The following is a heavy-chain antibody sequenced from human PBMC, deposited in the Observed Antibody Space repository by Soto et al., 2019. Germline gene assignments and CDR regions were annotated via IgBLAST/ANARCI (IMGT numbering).Heavy chain of an antibody. V-gene: IGHV1-69*02. Sequence: QVQLVQSGAEVKKPGSSVKVSCKASGGTFSSYTISWVRQAPGQGLEWMGRIIPILGIANYAQKFQGRVTITADKSTSTAYMELSSLRSEDTAVYYCASPKDGDYEGAFDIWGQGTIVTVSS. CDR1: GGTFSSYT. D-gene: IGHD4-17*01. CDR3: ASPKDGDYEGAFDI. J-gene: IGHJ3*02. CDR2: IIPILGIA.